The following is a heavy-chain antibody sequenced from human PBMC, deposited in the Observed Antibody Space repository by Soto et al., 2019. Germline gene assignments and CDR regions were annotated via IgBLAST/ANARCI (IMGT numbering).Heavy chain of an antibody. D-gene: IGHD3-3*01. J-gene: IGHJ6*02. CDR1: GFTFSSYA. Sequence: QVQLVESGGGVVQPGRSLRLSCAASGFTFSSYAMHWVRQAPGKGLEWVTIISYDGSNKYYADSVKGRFTISRDNSKNTLYLQMYSLRAEDTAVYYCARGGLLFLEWLAYGMDVWGQGTTVTVSS. V-gene: IGHV3-30-3*01. CDR3: ARGGLLFLEWLAYGMDV. CDR2: ISYDGSNK.